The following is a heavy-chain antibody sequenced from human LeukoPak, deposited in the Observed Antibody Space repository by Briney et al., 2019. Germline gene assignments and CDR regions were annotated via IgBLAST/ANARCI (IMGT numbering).Heavy chain of an antibody. Sequence: GGSLRLSCAASGFTFSSYAMSWVRQAPGKGLEWVSAISGSGGSTYYADSVKGRFTISRDNSKNTLYLQMNSLKTEDTAVYYCTRLGYCSGGSCYSDYYYYYMDVWGKGTTVTISS. CDR1: GFTFSSYA. V-gene: IGHV3-23*01. J-gene: IGHJ6*03. CDR2: ISGSGGST. CDR3: TRLGYCSGGSCYSDYYYYYMDV. D-gene: IGHD2-15*01.